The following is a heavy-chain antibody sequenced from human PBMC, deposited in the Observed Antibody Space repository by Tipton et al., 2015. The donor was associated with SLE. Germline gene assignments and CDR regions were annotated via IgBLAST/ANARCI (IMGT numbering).Heavy chain of an antibody. Sequence: TLSLTCSVSGGAVTRGIYYWSWIRQPAGKGLEWIGRVFAGVTTNYNPSLKSRVTISIDRSKGQFSLKLNSVTAADTAVYYCARAEMTTEGSVFYYYVDVWGKGTTVTVSS. CDR2: VFAGVTT. CDR3: ARAEMTTEGSVFYYYVDV. CDR1: GGAVTRGIYY. J-gene: IGHJ6*03. V-gene: IGHV4-61*02. D-gene: IGHD5-24*01.